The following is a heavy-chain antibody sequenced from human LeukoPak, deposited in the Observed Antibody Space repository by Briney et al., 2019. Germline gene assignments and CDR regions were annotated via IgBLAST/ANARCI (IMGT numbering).Heavy chain of an antibody. V-gene: IGHV4-59*01. J-gene: IGHJ4*02. CDR3: TRDSSGYDWFYDY. CDR1: GGSISSYY. CDR2: IYYSGST. D-gene: IGHD5-12*01. Sequence: SETLSLTCTVSGGSISSYYWSWLRQPPGKGLEWIGYIYYSGSTNYNPSLKSRVTISVDTSKNQFSLKLSSVTAADTAVYYCTRDSSGYDWFYDYWGQGTLVTVSS.